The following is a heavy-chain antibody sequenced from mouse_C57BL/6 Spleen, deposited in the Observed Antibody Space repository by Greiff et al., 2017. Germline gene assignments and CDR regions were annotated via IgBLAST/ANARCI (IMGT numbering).Heavy chain of an antibody. CDR3: ARGDGITTVVDD. J-gene: IGHJ2*01. CDR2: ISYDGSN. Sequence: EVKLVESGPGLVKPSQSLSLTCSVTGYSITSGYYWNWIRQFPGNKLEWMGYISYDGSNNYNPSLKNRISITRDTSKNQFFLKLNSVTTEDTATYYCARGDGITTVVDDWGQGTTLTVSS. CDR1: GYSITSGYY. V-gene: IGHV3-6*01. D-gene: IGHD1-1*01.